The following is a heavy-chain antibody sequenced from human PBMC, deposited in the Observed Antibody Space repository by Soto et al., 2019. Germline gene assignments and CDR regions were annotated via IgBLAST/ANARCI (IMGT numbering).Heavy chain of an antibody. CDR1: GGSISSGGYS. J-gene: IGHJ4*02. Sequence: QLQLQESGSGLVKPSQPLSLTCAVSGGSISSGGYSWSWIRQPPGKGLEWIGYIYNSGSTYYNPSLKSRVTISVDRSKNQCSLKLSSVTAADTAVYYFDRYSIAARRGSDDWGQGPLVTVSS. V-gene: IGHV4-30-2*01. CDR2: IYNSGST. D-gene: IGHD6-6*01. CDR3: DRYSIAARRGSDD.